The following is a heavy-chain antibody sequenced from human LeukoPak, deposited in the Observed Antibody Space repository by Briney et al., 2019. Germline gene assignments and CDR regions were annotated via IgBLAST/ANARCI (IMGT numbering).Heavy chain of an antibody. CDR1: GGSISSNNW. D-gene: IGHD4-11*01. CDR2: IYHSGST. V-gene: IGHV4-4*02. Sequence: SETLSLTCAVSGGSISSNNWWSWVRQPPGKGLEWIGEIYHSGSTTYNPSLKSRVTISVDKSKNQFSLELSSVAAADTAVYFCARKDSNCGEFAYGGKGPLATV. CDR3: ARKDSNCGEFAY. J-gene: IGHJ4*02.